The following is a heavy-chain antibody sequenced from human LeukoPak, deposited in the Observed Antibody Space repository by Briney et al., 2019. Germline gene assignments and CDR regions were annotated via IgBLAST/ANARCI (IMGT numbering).Heavy chain of an antibody. V-gene: IGHV3-30*02. CDR3: AKIKEGDY. CDR1: GFTFSSYG. CDR2: IRYEGSNK. J-gene: IGHJ4*02. Sequence: GGSLTLSCAASGFTFSSYGMHWVRQAPGKGLEWVAFIRYEGSNKYYADSVKGRFTISRDNSKNTLYLQMNSLRAEDTAVYYCAKIKEGDYWGQGTLVTVSS.